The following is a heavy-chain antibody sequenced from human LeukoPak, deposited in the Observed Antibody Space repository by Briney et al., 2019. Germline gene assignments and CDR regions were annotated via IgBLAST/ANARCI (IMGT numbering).Heavy chain of an antibody. J-gene: IGHJ4*02. CDR3: AKDEGYCSGTSCRYNNY. CDR1: GFTFSSYG. V-gene: IGHV3-30*02. Sequence: GGSLRLSCAASGFTFSSYGMHWVRQAPGKGLEWVAFIRYDGSNKYYADSVKGRFTISRDNSKNTLYLLMNSLRAEDTAVYYCAKDEGYCSGTSCRYNNYWGQGTLVTVSS. D-gene: IGHD2-2*01. CDR2: IRYDGSNK.